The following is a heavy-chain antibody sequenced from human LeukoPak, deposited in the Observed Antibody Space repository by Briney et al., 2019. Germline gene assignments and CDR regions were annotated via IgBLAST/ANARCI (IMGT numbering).Heavy chain of an antibody. CDR1: GFTFSSYA. V-gene: IGHV3-23*01. Sequence: GGSLRLSCAASGFTFSSYAMSWVRQAPGKGLEWVSAISGSGGSTYYADSVKGRFTISRDNSKNTLYLQMNSLRAEDTAVYYCANLEGKDTAMAVRPFDYWGQGTLVTVSS. D-gene: IGHD5-18*01. CDR2: ISGSGGST. J-gene: IGHJ4*02. CDR3: ANLEGKDTAMAVRPFDY.